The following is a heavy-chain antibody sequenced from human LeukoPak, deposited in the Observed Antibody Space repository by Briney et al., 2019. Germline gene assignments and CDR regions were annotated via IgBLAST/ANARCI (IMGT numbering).Heavy chain of an antibody. CDR3: VRFAAGPDPYYP. J-gene: IGHJ5*02. CDR2: INPSGGST. Sequence: ASVKVSCKASGYTFTNYYMHWVRQAPGQGLEWMGIINPSGGSTNYAQKFQGRVAMTEDASTDTAYMELNNLRSEDTAVYYCVRFAAGPDPYYPWGQGTLVTVSS. CDR1: GYTFTNYY. V-gene: IGHV1-46*01. D-gene: IGHD6-25*01.